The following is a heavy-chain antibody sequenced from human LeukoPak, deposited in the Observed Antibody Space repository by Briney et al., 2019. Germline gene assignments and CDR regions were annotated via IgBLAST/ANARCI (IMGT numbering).Heavy chain of an antibody. V-gene: IGHV4-34*01. D-gene: IGHD6-6*01. Sequence: SETLSLTCAVYGGSFSGYYWSWVRQPPGKGLEWIGEINHSGSTNYNPSLKSRVTISVDTSKNQFSLKLSSVTAADTAVYYCARGGDMAARPAALWGQGTLVTVSS. CDR3: ARGGDMAARPAAL. J-gene: IGHJ4*02. CDR2: INHSGST. CDR1: GGSFSGYY.